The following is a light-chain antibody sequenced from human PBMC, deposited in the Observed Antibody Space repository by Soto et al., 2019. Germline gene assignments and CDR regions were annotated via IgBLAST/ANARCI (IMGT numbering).Light chain of an antibody. CDR3: QHYNNWPLT. Sequence: EIVMTQSPATLSVSPGGIASLSCRASQSVSSNLAWYQQKPGQTPRLLIYATSTRATGIPARFSGSGSGTEFTLTISSLQSEDFAVYYCQHYNNWPLTFGGGTKVDIK. CDR2: ATS. CDR1: QSVSSN. V-gene: IGKV3-15*01. J-gene: IGKJ4*01.